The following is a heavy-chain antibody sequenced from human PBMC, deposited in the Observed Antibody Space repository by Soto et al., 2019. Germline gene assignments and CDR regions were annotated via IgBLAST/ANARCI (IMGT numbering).Heavy chain of an antibody. Sequence: QVQLVESGGGVVQPGMSLTLSCAASGFNFKNYGIHWVRQGPGKGLEWVAVIWIDGKNKYYEDSVQCRATLSRDNSNNMVFLQLHSLRADDTALYHCARDRGRGEPPFDYWGQGTQVTVSS. D-gene: IGHD3-10*01. J-gene: IGHJ4*02. V-gene: IGHV3-33*01. CDR2: IWIDGKNK. CDR3: ARDRGRGEPPFDY. CDR1: GFNFKNYG.